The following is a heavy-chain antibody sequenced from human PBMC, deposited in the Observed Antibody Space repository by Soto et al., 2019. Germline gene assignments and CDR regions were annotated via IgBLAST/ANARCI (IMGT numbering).Heavy chain of an antibody. J-gene: IGHJ5*02. CDR3: ARLAEDYYGSGSYYMGS. CDR1: GGSISSYY. V-gene: IGHV4-59*08. CDR2: IYYSGST. Sequence: SETLSLTCTVSGGSISSYYWSWIRQPPGKGLEWIGYIYYSGSTNYNPSLKSRVTISVDTSKNQFSLKLSSVTAADTAVYYCARLAEDYYGSGSYYMGSWGQGTLVTVS. D-gene: IGHD3-10*01.